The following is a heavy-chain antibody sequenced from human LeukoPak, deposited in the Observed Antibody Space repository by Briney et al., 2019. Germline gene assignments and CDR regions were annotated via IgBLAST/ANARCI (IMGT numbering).Heavy chain of an antibody. CDR1: GFTFSSYG. D-gene: IGHD6-6*01. J-gene: IGHJ4*02. CDR3: ARDGVYSSSSPDY. V-gene: IGHV3-7*01. CDR2: IKQDGSAK. Sequence: GGSLRLSCAASGFTFSSYGMSWVRQAPGKGLEWVANIKQDGSAKYYVDSVKGRFTISRDNAKNSLYLQMNSLRAEDTAVYYCARDGVYSSSSPDYWGQGTLVTVSS.